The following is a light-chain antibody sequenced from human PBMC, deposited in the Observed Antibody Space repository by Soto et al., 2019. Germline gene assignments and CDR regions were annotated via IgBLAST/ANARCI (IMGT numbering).Light chain of an antibody. J-gene: IGLJ2*01. CDR1: SSNIGAGYN. V-gene: IGLV1-40*01. CDR2: GNI. CDR3: QSYDRSLSGSL. Sequence: QPVLTQPPSVSGAPGQRVTISCTGSSSNIGAGYNVHWYQQLPGTAPKLLIYGNINRPSGVPDRFSGSKSGTSASLAITGLQAEDEADYYCQSYDRSLSGSLFGGGTKLTVL.